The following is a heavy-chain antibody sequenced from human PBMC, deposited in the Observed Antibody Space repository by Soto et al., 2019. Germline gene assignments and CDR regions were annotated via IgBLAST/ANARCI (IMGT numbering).Heavy chain of an antibody. D-gene: IGHD2-21*01. J-gene: IGHJ4*02. CDR3: ALKRLAYCGTTNCFSGFFTD. CDR1: GYSFNAYW. Sequence: PGESLKISCKTSGYSFNAYWIGWVRQMPGKGLEWIGITNPDDSETRFSPSFQGQVTMSTDKSVTTAYLHWSSLKASDTAMYYCALKRLAYCGTTNCFSGFFTDWGQGTQVTVSS. CDR2: TNPDDSET. V-gene: IGHV5-51*01.